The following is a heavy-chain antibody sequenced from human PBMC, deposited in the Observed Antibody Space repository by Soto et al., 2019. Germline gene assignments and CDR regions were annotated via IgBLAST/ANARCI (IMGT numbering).Heavy chain of an antibody. CDR2: VRSASSTI. D-gene: IGHD3-22*01. CDR1: GFTVSNYR. CDR3: ARVTHYYDSSNYHYVDAFDI. V-gene: IGHV3-48*01. Sequence: EVQLVESGGGLVQAGESLTLSCAASGFTVSNYRVNWVRQAPGKGLEWVSYVRSASSTIYYADSVKGRFTFSRDSAKNSLFLQMNSLRADDTAVYYCARVTHYYDSSNYHYVDAFDIWGQGTMVTVSS. J-gene: IGHJ3*02.